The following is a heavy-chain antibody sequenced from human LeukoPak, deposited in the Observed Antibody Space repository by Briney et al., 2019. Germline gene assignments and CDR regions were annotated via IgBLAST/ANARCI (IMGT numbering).Heavy chain of an antibody. CDR2: INPNSGGT. V-gene: IGHV1-2*02. CDR3: ARDRRGSSWDYDY. Sequence: ASVKVSCKASGYSFTSYGISWVRQAPGQGLEWMGWINPNSGGTNNAQKFQGRVTMTRDTSTSTAYMELSSLRSDDTAVYFCARDRRGSSWDYDYWGQGTLVTVSS. CDR1: GYSFTSYG. D-gene: IGHD6-13*01. J-gene: IGHJ4*02.